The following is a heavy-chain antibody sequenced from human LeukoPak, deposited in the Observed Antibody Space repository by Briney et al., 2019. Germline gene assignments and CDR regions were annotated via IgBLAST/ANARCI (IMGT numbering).Heavy chain of an antibody. J-gene: IGHJ4*02. CDR1: GFTFSSYA. V-gene: IGHV3-30*04. Sequence: GGSLRLSCAASGFTFSSYAMHWVRQAPGKGLEWVAVISYDGSNKYYADSVKGRFTISRDNSKNTLYLQMNSLRAEDTAVYYCATGGGYSAWDYFDYSGQGTLVTVSS. D-gene: IGHD5-18*01. CDR3: ATGGGYSAWDYFDY. CDR2: ISYDGSNK.